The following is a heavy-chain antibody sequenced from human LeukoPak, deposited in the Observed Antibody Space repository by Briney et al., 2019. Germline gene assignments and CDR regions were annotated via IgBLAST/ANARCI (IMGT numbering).Heavy chain of an antibody. CDR1: GYSFTTYW. CDR3: ARKWVGVRGVEHGY. D-gene: IGHD3-10*01. J-gene: IGHJ4*02. CDR2: IDPSDSYT. V-gene: IGHV5-10-1*01. Sequence: GESLKISCKVSGYSFTTYWISWVRQIPGKGLEWMGTIDPSDSYTNYSPSFQGHVTISADKSISTAYLQWSSLEASDTAMYYCARKWVGVRGVEHGYWGQGTLVTVSS.